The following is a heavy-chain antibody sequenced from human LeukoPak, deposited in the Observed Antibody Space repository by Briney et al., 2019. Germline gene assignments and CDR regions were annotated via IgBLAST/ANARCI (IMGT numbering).Heavy chain of an antibody. D-gene: IGHD6-25*01. Sequence: GGSLRLSCAASGFTFDDYAMHWVRQAPGKGLEWVSGISWNSGSIGYADSVKGRFTTSRDNAKNSLYLQMNSLRAEDTALYYCAKALSYSITAATDYWGQGTLVTVSS. CDR1: GFTFDDYA. CDR3: AKALSYSITAATDY. J-gene: IGHJ4*02. V-gene: IGHV3-9*01. CDR2: ISWNSGSI.